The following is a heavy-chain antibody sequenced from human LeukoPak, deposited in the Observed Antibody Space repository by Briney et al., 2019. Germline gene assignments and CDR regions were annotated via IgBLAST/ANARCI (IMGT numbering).Heavy chain of an antibody. J-gene: IGHJ4*02. D-gene: IGHD3-22*01. CDR1: GFTFSTYA. Sequence: GSSLRLSCAASGFTFSTYAMHWVRQAPGKGLEWVTTESNDGSNKYYADSVKGRFTISRDNSKNTLYLQMNSLRGEDTAVYYCARGPDLYDSDRYFDYWGQGTLVTV. CDR2: ESNDGSNK. V-gene: IGHV3-30-3*01. CDR3: ARGPDLYDSDRYFDY.